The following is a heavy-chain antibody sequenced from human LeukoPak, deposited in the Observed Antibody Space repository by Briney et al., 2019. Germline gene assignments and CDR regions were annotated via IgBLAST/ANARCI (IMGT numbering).Heavy chain of an antibody. CDR2: IYYSGST. CDR1: GGSISSYY. D-gene: IGHD2-21*02. V-gene: IGHV4-59*01. CDR3: ARGRVTANDDAFDY. J-gene: IGHJ4*02. Sequence: PSETLSLTCTVSGGSISSYYWSWIRQPPGKGLEWIGYIYYSGSTNYNPSLKSRVTISVDTSKNQFSLKLSSVTAADTAVYYCARGRVTANDDAFDYWGQGTLVTVSS.